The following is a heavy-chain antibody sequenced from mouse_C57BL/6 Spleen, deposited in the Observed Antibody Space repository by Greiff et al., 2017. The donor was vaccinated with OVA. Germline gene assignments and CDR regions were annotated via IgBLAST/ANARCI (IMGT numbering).Heavy chain of an antibody. J-gene: IGHJ4*01. Sequence: VQLQQSGPELVKPGASVKIPCKASGYTFTDYNMDWVKQSHGKSLEWIGDINPNNGGTIYNQKFKGKATLTVDKSSSTAYMELRSLTSEDTAVYYGARDYYSKDYAMDDWGQGTSVTVSS. CDR1: GYTFTDYN. V-gene: IGHV1-18*01. D-gene: IGHD2-5*01. CDR3: ARDYYSKDYAMDD. CDR2: INPNNGGT.